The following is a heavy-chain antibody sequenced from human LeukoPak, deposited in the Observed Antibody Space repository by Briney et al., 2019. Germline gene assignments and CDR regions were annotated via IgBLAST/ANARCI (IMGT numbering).Heavy chain of an antibody. V-gene: IGHV3-15*01. CDR3: TAPRGPRNGYYLSDY. CDR1: GFTFSNAW. Sequence: GGSLRLSCAASGFTFSNAWMSWVRQAPGKGLEWVGRIKSKTDGGTTDYAAPVKGRFTISRDDSKNTLYLQMNSLETEDTAVYYCTAPRGPRNGYYLSDYWGQGTLVTASS. D-gene: IGHD3-22*01. CDR2: IKSKTDGGTT. J-gene: IGHJ4*02.